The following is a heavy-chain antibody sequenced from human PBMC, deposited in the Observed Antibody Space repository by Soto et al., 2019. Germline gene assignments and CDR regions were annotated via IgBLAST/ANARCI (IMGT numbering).Heavy chain of an antibody. D-gene: IGHD7-27*01. CDR1: GFTLSNYW. CDR2: INKDGSRK. Sequence: PGGSLRLSCAASGFTLSNYWMTWVRQAPGKGLEWVANINKDGSRKNYVDSVKGRFTIARENGQNSLSLQINSLRVEDTAVYYCVRELGLAYWGQGALVTVSS. J-gene: IGHJ4*02. V-gene: IGHV3-7*03. CDR3: VRELGLAY.